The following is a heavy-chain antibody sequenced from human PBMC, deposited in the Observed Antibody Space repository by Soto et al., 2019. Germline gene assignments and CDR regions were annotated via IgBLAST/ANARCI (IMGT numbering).Heavy chain of an antibody. V-gene: IGHV1-69*13. CDR1: GGTFSSYA. J-gene: IGHJ3*02. D-gene: IGHD3-16*01. CDR2: IIPIFGTA. Sequence: GASVKVSCKASGGTFSSYAISWVRQAPGQGLEWMGGIIPIFGTANYAQKFQGRVTITADESTSTAYMELSSLRSEDTAVYYCARAYKGEVTPAFDIWGQGTMVTVSS. CDR3: ARAYKGEVTPAFDI.